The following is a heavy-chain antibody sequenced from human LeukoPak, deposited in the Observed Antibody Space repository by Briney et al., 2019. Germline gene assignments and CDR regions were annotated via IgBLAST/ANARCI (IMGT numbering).Heavy chain of an antibody. V-gene: IGHV4-61*02. CDR3: ARENPYYDSSGTNFDY. Sequence: SQTLSLTCTVSGDSISSGFCYWSWIRQPAGKGLEWIGRIYTSGSTNYNPSLKSRVTISVDSSKSQFSLKLSSVTAADTAVYYCARENPYYDSSGTNFDYWGQGTLVTVSS. D-gene: IGHD3-22*01. CDR1: GDSISSGFCY. J-gene: IGHJ4*02. CDR2: IYTSGST.